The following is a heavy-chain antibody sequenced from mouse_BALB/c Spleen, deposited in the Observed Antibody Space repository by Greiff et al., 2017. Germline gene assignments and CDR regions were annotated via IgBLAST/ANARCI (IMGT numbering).Heavy chain of an antibody. J-gene: IGHJ4*01. CDR2: ISDGGSYT. Sequence: EVKLMESGGGLVKPGGSLKLSCAASGFTFSDYYMYWVRQTPEKRLEWVATISDGGSYTYYPDSVKGRFTISRDNAKNNLYLQMSSLKSEDTAMYYCAREGYYGYAMDYWGQGTSVTVSS. V-gene: IGHV5-4*02. D-gene: IGHD1-1*01. CDR1: GFTFSDYY. CDR3: AREGYYGYAMDY.